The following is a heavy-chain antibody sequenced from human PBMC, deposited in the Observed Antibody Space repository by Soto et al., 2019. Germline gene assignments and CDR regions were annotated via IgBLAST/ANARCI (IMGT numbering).Heavy chain of an antibody. J-gene: IGHJ5*02. CDR2: INAHSGGT. Sequence: ASVKVSCKASGSSFTGYYIHLLRQAPGQGLEWRGWINAHSGGTEYAQKFQGRVTLTRDTSIATAYLTLTSLTSDDTALYYCAKDLTGQSAYWLDPWGQGTQVTVSS. V-gene: IGHV1-2*02. CDR1: GSSFTGYY. CDR3: AKDLTGQSAYWLDP. D-gene: IGHD3-3*01.